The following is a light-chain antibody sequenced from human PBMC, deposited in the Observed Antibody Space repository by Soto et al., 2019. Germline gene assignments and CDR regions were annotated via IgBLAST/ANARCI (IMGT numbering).Light chain of an antibody. CDR1: QSISSW. CDR2: DAS. J-gene: IGKJ1*01. CDR3: QQYNSYSWT. Sequence: DIQMTQSPSTLSASVGDRVTITCRASQSISSWLAWYQQKPGKAPKLLIYDASSLESGVPLRYSGSGSGTEFPLTISSLQPDDFPTYYCQQYNSYSWTFGQGTKVEIK. V-gene: IGKV1-5*01.